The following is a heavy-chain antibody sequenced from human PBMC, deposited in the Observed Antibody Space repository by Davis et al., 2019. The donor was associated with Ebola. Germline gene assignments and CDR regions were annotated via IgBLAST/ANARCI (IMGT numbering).Heavy chain of an antibody. D-gene: IGHD4-11*01. CDR3: AREPTGNYYYFYGMDV. J-gene: IGHJ6*04. V-gene: IGHV3-30*03. Sequence: GESLKISCAASGFTFSSYGMHWVRQAPGKGLEWVAVISYDGSNKYYADSVKGRFTISRDNSKNTLHLQMNSLRVEDTAVYFCAREPTGNYYYFYGMDVWGKGTTVSVSS. CDR1: GFTFSSYG. CDR2: ISYDGSNK.